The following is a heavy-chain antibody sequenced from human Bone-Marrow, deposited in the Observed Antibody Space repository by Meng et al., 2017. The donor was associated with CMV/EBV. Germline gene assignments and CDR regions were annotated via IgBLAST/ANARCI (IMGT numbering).Heavy chain of an antibody. D-gene: IGHD6-13*01. CDR1: GFAFIDYS. V-gene: IGHV3-11*04. J-gene: IGHJ5*02. CDR2: ISSSGSTI. CDR3: ARDRAWQQLVPKWFDP. Sequence: GESLKISCAASGFAFIDYSLHWIRQAPGKGLEWVSYISSSGSTIYYADSVKGRFTISRDNAKNSLYLQMNSLRAEDTAVYYCARDRAWQQLVPKWFDPWGQGTLVTVSS.